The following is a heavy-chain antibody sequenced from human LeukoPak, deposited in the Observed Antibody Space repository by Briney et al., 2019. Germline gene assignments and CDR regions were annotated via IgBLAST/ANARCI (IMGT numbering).Heavy chain of an antibody. J-gene: IGHJ6*04. V-gene: IGHV3-7*01. Sequence: GGSLRLSCVFSGFTFSNYWMKWVRQAPGKGLEWVASINEDGSGKYSMDSVKDRVTISRDNAKNSLDLQINSLTIEDTAIYYCVRDDGDVWGKGTTVTVSS. CDR3: VRDDGDV. CDR2: INEDGSGK. CDR1: GFTFSNYW.